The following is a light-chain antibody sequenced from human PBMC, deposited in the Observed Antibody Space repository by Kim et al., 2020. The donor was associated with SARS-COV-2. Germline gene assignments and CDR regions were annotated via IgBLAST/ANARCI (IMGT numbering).Light chain of an antibody. CDR2: EDD. Sequence: GKPVTISCTRSGGNIADNYVQWYQQRPDSAPTIVIYEDDQRPSGVPDRFSGSIDSSSSSASLTISGLKTEDEADYYCQSYDISNVIFGGGTKLTVL. CDR3: QSYDISNVI. J-gene: IGLJ2*01. V-gene: IGLV6-57*03. CDR1: GGNIADNY.